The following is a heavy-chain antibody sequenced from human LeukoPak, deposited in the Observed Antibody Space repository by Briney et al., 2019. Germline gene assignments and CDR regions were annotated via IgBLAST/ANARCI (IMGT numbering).Heavy chain of an antibody. V-gene: IGHV3-23*01. J-gene: IGHJ4*02. CDR2: ISGSGGST. Sequence: PGGSPRLSCAASGFTFSSYAMSWVRQAPGKGLEWVSAISGSGGSTYYADSVKGRFTISRDNSKNTLYLQMNSLRAEDTAVYYCAKMAHSGSYPPDSYYFDYWGQGTLVTVSS. CDR3: AKMAHSGSYPPDSYYFDY. D-gene: IGHD1-26*01. CDR1: GFTFSSYA.